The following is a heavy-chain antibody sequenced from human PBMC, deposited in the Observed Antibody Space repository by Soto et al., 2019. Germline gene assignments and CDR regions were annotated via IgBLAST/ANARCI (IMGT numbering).Heavy chain of an antibody. J-gene: IGHJ4*02. Sequence: SETLSLTCTVSGGSISSYYWSWIRQPAGKGLEWIGRIYTSGSTNYNPSLKSRVTMSVDTSKNQFSLKLSSVTAADTAVYYCARDQGTTIAVAGSLDYWGQGTLVTVSS. CDR2: IYTSGST. D-gene: IGHD6-19*01. CDR1: GGSISSYY. CDR3: ARDQGTTIAVAGSLDY. V-gene: IGHV4-4*07.